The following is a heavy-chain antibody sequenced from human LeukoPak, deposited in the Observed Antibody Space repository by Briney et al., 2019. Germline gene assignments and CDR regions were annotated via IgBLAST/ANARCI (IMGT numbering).Heavy chain of an antibody. V-gene: IGHV4-34*01. CDR2: INHSGST. CDR3: ARGGYYNESHYYYYYMDV. J-gene: IGHJ6*03. Sequence: SETLSLTCAVYGGSFSGYYWSWIRQPPGKGLEWIGEINHSGSTNYNPSLKSRVTISVDTSKNQFSLKLSSVTAADTAVYYCARGGYYNESHYYYYYMDVWGKGTTVTISS. D-gene: IGHD3-9*01. CDR1: GGSFSGYY.